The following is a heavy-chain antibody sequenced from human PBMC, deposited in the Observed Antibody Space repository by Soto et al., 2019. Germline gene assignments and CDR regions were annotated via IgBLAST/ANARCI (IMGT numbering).Heavy chain of an antibody. CDR2: ISSVSSYI. CDR1: GFMFGSNT. D-gene: IGHD1-26*01. V-gene: IGHV3-21*06. Sequence: EVQLVESGGGLVKPGGSLRLSCAASGFMFGSNTMTWVRQAPGKGLEWVASISSVSSYIYYADSVKGRFTISRDNAKDSLYLQMDSLRAEDTAVYFCAREVVGPTTNWFDPWGQGTLVTVSS. J-gene: IGHJ5*02. CDR3: AREVVGPTTNWFDP.